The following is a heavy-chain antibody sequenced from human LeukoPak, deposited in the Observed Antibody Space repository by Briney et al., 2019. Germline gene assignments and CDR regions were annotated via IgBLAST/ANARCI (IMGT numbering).Heavy chain of an antibody. V-gene: IGHV3-23*01. J-gene: IGHJ4*02. CDR3: AKGGKWDVTPFDY. Sequence: GGSLRLSCTASGFTFPDYSMSWFRQAPGKGLEWVSTISGGGGSTYYADSVKGRFTISRDNSKNTLYLQVNSLRAEDTAVYYCAKGGKWDVTPFDYWGQGTLVTVSS. CDR1: GFTFPDYS. CDR2: ISGGGGST. D-gene: IGHD1-26*01.